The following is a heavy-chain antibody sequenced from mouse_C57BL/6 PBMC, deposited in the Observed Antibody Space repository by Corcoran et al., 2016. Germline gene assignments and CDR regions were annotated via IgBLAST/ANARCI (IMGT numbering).Heavy chain of an antibody. CDR3: ARQQIYYGNPYAMDY. D-gene: IGHD2-1*01. V-gene: IGHV1-84*01. CDR2: IYPGSGNT. CDR1: GYTFTDYY. J-gene: IGHJ4*01. Sequence: QIQLQQSGPELVKPGASVKISCKASGYTFTDYYINWVKQRPGQGLEWIGWIYPGSGNTKYNEKFKGKATLTVDTSSSTAYMKLSSLTSEDSAVYFCARQQIYYGNPYAMDYWGQGTSVTVSS.